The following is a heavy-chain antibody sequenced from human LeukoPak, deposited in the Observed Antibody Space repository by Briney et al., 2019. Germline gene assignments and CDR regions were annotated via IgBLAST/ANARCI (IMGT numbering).Heavy chain of an antibody. Sequence: GGSLRLSCAASGFTFSSYSMNWVRQAPGKGLEWVSSISSSSSYIYYADSVKGRFTISRDNAKNSLYLQMNSLRDEDTAVYYCARERRGIAAADIDYWGQGTLGTVSS. V-gene: IGHV3-21*01. J-gene: IGHJ4*02. CDR3: ARERRGIAAADIDY. D-gene: IGHD6-13*01. CDR2: ISSSSSYI. CDR1: GFTFSSYS.